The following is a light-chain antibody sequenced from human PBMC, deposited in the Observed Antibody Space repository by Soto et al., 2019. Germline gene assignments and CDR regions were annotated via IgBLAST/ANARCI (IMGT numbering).Light chain of an antibody. Sequence: DIQLTQSPSFLFASVGDRVTITCRASQDITNSLAWYRQKPGKTPNFLISTASTLQSGVPSRFSGVGSGTDFTLTISGPQPEDFATYYCQQFNSYPITFGQGTRLDI. CDR2: TAS. CDR3: QQFNSYPIT. V-gene: IGKV1-9*01. CDR1: QDITNS. J-gene: IGKJ5*01.